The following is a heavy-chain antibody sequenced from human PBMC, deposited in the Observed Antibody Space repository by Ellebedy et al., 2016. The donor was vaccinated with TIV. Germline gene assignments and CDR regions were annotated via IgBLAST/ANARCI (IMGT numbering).Heavy chain of an antibody. CDR1: GFTFSDYY. CDR2: ISGSGSSI. CDR3: ARDYNTGWFDY. V-gene: IGHV3-11*01. Sequence: GGSLRLSCATSGFTFSDYYMTWIRQAPGKGLESIAYISGSGSSISYADSVKGRFTMSRDNAKYSLYLQMNSLRVEDTAIYYCARDYNTGWFDYWGQGILVTVSS. J-gene: IGHJ4*02. D-gene: IGHD6-19*01.